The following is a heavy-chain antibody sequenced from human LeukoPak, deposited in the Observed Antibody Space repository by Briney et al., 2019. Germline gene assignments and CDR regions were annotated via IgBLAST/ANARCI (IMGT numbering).Heavy chain of an antibody. Sequence: SETLSLTCTVSGYSISSGYYWGWIRQPPGKGLEWIGNIYHSGSTYYNPSLKSRVTISVDTSKNQFSLKLSSVTAADTAVYYCARIFTAGTAGGLYWGQGTLVTVSS. V-gene: IGHV4-38-2*02. J-gene: IGHJ4*02. CDR2: IYHSGST. D-gene: IGHD1-1*01. CDR3: ARIFTAGTAGGLY. CDR1: GYSISSGYY.